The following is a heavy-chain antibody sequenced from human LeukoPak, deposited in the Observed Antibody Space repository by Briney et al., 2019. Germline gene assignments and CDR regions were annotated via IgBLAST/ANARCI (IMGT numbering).Heavy chain of an antibody. V-gene: IGHV3-49*04. CDR3: TRDWVRGYSYGLRAFDI. CDR2: IRSKAYGGTT. D-gene: IGHD5-18*01. Sequence: GGSLRLSCTASGFTIGDYAMSWVRQAPGKGLEWVGFIRSKAYGGTTEYAASVKGRFTISRDDSKSIAYLQMNSLKTEDTAVYYCTRDWVRGYSYGLRAFDIWGQGTMVTVSS. CDR1: GFTIGDYA. J-gene: IGHJ3*02.